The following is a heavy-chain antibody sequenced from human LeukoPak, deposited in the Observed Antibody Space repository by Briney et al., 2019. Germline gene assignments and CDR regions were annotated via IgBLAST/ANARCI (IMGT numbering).Heavy chain of an antibody. CDR1: GGSISSSSYY. CDR3: ARLYYDFWSGQYPGWFDP. J-gene: IGHJ5*02. CDR2: IYYSGST. Sequence: SETLSFTCTVSGGSISSSSYYGGWIRQPPGKGLEWTGSIYYSGSTYYNPSLKSRVTISVDTSKNQFSLKLSSVTAADTAVYYCARLYYDFWSGQYPGWFDPWGQGTLVTVSS. D-gene: IGHD3-3*01. V-gene: IGHV4-39*01.